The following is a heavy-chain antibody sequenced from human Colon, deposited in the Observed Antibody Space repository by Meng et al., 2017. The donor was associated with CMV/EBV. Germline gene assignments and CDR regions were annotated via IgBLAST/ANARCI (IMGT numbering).Heavy chain of an antibody. CDR3: ATDHLWGMPN. J-gene: IGHJ4*02. D-gene: IGHD3-3*02. Sequence: QGQLVEAWGGGVQPGGSLRLSCVTSGFIFSHYSMQGVRQPPGKGLEWVAHIRFDGSQQFYVQSVKGRFTVSRHDPKNTLYLQMNDLRPEDTGVYYCATDHLWGMPNWGRGTLVTVSS. CDR1: GFIFSHYS. CDR2: IRFDGSQQ. V-gene: IGHV3-30*02.